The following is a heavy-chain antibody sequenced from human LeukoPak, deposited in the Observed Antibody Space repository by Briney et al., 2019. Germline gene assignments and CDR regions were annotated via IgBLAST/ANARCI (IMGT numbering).Heavy chain of an antibody. D-gene: IGHD6-13*01. Sequence: PGGSLRLSCAASGFTFSSYAMSWVRQAPGKGLEWVSAISGSGGSTYYADSVKGRFTISRGNSKNTLYLQMNSLRAEDTAVYYCAKLPGIAAAGTGHYFDYWGQGTLVTVSS. CDR2: ISGSGGST. CDR3: AKLPGIAAAGTGHYFDY. V-gene: IGHV3-23*01. J-gene: IGHJ4*02. CDR1: GFTFSSYA.